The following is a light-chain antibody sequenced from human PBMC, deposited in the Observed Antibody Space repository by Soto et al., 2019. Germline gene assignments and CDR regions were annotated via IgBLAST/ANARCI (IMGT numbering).Light chain of an antibody. V-gene: IGKV3-20*01. CDR1: QSVSTNY. CDR3: QQYSRSPLT. J-gene: IGKJ1*01. CDR2: GAS. Sequence: EIVLTHSPGTLSLSPGERATLSCRASQSVSTNYLAWYQQKPGQAPRLGIYGASSRATGIPDRFRASGSGTDCPLTISTLEPEDFAVYFCQQYSRSPLTFGQGTKVEVK.